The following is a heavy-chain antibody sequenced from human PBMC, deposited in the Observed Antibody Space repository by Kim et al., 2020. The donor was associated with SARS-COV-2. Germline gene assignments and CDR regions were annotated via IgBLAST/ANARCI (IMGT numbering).Heavy chain of an antibody. V-gene: IGHV3-23*01. CDR3: AKDFSGGLGEPPDY. CDR2: ISGSGGST. CDR1: GFTFSSYA. Sequence: GGSLRLSCAASGFTFSSYAMSWVRQAPGKGLEWVSAISGSGGSTYYADSVKGRFTISRDNSKNTLYLQMNSLRAEDTAVYYCAKDFSGGLGEPPDYWGQGTLVTVSS. J-gene: IGHJ4*02. D-gene: IGHD3-10*01.